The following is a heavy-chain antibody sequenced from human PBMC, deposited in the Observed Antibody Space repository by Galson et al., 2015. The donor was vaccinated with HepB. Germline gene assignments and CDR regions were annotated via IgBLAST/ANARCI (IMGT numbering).Heavy chain of an antibody. CDR2: ISAYNGNT. J-gene: IGHJ6*02. V-gene: IGHV1-18*04. CDR1: GYTFTSYG. D-gene: IGHD3-3*01. CDR3: ARDRRPYYDFWSGYSGTRGYYYYYYGMDV. Sequence: SVKVSCKASGYTFTSYGISWVRQAPGQGLEWMGWISAYNGNTNYAQKLQGRVTITTDTSTSTAYMELRSLRSDDTAVYYCARDRRPYYDFWSGYSGTRGYYYYYYGMDVWGQGTTVTVSS.